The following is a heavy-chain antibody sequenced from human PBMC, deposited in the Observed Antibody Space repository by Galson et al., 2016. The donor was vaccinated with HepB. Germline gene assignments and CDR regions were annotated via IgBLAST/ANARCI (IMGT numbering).Heavy chain of an antibody. V-gene: IGHV4-34*01. CDR2: INHIGNT. CDR1: GESFRGYY. J-gene: IGHJ4*02. CDR3: ARNRRVLVATVISTVPFDY. Sequence: ETLSLTCAVYGESFRGYYWSWIRQSPRKGLEWIGEINHIGNTNYNPSLKSRVTISVDTSKKQISLKLSSVTAADTAVYYCARNRRVLVATVISTVPFDYWGQGTLVTVSS. D-gene: IGHD5-12*01.